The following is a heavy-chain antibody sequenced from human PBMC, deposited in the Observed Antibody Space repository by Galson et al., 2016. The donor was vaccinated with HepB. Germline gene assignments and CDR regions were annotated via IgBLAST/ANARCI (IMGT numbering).Heavy chain of an antibody. D-gene: IGHD2/OR15-2a*01. CDR2: ISSSSSHR. Sequence: SLRLSCAASGFTFSTYNMNWVRQAPGKGLEWVSSISSSSSHRFYADSVKGRFTISRDNSKNTLYPQMNNLRAEDTAVYHCAKDLVPRTTDYYYGMDVWGTGTTVAVSA. J-gene: IGHJ6*04. CDR3: AKDLVPRTTDYYYGMDV. CDR1: GFTFSTYN. V-gene: IGHV3-21*01.